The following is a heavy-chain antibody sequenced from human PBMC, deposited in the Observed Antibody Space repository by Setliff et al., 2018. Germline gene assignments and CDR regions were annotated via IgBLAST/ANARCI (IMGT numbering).Heavy chain of an antibody. D-gene: IGHD1-26*01. V-gene: IGHV4-59*08. J-gene: IGHJ4*02. CDR1: GGPTIGYY. CDR2: IHPWGGSSEST. Sequence: LSLTCAVSGGPTIGYYWTWIRQAPGKGLEWIGYIHPWGGSSESTNYSPSLKSRITISLDKSKSQFSLKLTSVTVADTAVYYCARGLHSGTYWGTRPLGLDYWGQGSLVTVSS. CDR3: ARGLHSGTYWGTRPLGLDY.